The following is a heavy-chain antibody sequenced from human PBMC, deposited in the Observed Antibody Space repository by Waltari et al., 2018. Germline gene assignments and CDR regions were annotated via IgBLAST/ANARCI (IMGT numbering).Heavy chain of an antibody. CDR2: ISSGSDTI. V-gene: IGHV3-48*01. Sequence: DVQLVESGGGLMQPGGSLRLCCAVSGFTLRSYNMNGVRQAPGKGLEWVSYISSGSDTIYYADSVKGRFTISRDNAQNSLYLEMNSLRGEDTAVYYCARVGPYSTSYYFDTWGQGTLVTVSS. CDR1: GFTLRSYN. J-gene: IGHJ4*01. CDR3: ARVGPYSTSYYFDT. D-gene: IGHD6-13*01.